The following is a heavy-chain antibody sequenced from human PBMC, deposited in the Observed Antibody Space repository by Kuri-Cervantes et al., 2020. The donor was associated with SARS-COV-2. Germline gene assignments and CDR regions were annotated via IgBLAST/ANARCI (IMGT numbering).Heavy chain of an antibody. D-gene: IGHD4-23*01. Sequence: ASVKVSCKASGYTFTGYYMHWVRQAPGQGLEWMGWINPNSGGTNYAQKFQGRVTMTRDTSISTAYMELSSLRSEDTAVYYCARGGWRAGGSYYYYYMDVWGKGTTVTVSS. V-gene: IGHV1-2*02. CDR3: ARGGWRAGGSYYYYYMDV. J-gene: IGHJ6*03. CDR2: INPNSGGT. CDR1: GYTFTGYY.